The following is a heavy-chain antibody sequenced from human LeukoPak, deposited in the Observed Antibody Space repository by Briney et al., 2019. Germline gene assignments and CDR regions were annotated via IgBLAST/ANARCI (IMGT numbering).Heavy chain of an antibody. J-gene: IGHJ4*02. CDR1: GFTFDDYA. V-gene: IGHV3-9*01. CDR2: ITWNSATI. D-gene: IGHD3-3*01. CDR3: AKGRGFFEGACFDY. Sequence: GRSLRLSCATSGFTFDDYAMHWVRQAPGRGLEWVSGITWNSATIVYADSVKGRFTISRDNAKNSVYLQMNSLRAEDTALYYCAKGRGFFEGACFDYWGRGTLVTVSS.